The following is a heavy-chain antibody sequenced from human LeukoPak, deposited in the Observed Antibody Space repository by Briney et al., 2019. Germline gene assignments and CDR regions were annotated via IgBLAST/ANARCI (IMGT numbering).Heavy chain of an antibody. J-gene: IGHJ4*02. D-gene: IGHD1-26*01. CDR3: AKDLSGTYSKVLVY. V-gene: IGHV3-30*02. CDR1: GFTFNSYG. Sequence: GGSLRLSCAASGFTFNSYGMHWVRQAPGKGLEWVAFIRDDGDDKYYADSVKGRFTISRDNSKNTLYLQMNSLRAEDTAVYYCAKDLSGTYSKVLVYWGKGTLVAVSS. CDR2: IRDDGDDK.